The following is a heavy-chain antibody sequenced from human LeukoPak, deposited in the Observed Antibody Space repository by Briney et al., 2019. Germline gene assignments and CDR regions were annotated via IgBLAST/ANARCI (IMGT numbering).Heavy chain of an antibody. J-gene: IGHJ6*02. CDR3: AKVFPSSSWYPSYYYYYGMDV. D-gene: IGHD6-13*01. CDR2: ISGSGGST. CDR1: GFTFSSYA. Sequence: GGSLRLSCAASGFTFSSYAMSWVRQAPGKGLEWVSAISGSGGSTYYADSVKGRFTISRDNSKNTLYLQMNSLRAEDTAVYYCAKVFPSSSWYPSYYYYYGMDVWGQGTTVTVSS. V-gene: IGHV3-23*01.